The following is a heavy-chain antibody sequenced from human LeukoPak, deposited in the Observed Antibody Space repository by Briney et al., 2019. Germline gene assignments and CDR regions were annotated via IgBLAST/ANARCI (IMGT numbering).Heavy chain of an antibody. D-gene: IGHD1-26*01. J-gene: IGHJ6*03. V-gene: IGHV3-7*03. CDR3: ARASGSYPYYYYYYMDV. CDR2: IKQNGNEK. Sequence: PGGSLRLSCAASGLTFSGYSMTWVRQAPGKGLEWVATIKQNGNEKYYVASVEGRFTISRDNAKNSLFLQMDRLRAEDTAVYYCARASGSYPYYYYYYMDVWGKGTTVTVSS. CDR1: GLTFSGYS.